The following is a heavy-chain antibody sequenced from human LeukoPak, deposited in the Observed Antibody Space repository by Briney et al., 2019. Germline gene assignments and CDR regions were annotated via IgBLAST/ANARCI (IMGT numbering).Heavy chain of an antibody. Sequence: GGSLRLSCKGSGYSFTSYWISWVRQMPGKGLVWMGRIDPSDSYTNYSPSFQGHVTISADKSISTAYLQWSSLKASDTAMYYCAAPVFYGDYYFDYWGQGTLVTVSS. CDR2: IDPSDSYT. D-gene: IGHD4-17*01. V-gene: IGHV5-10-1*01. CDR1: GYSFTSYW. CDR3: AAPVFYGDYYFDY. J-gene: IGHJ4*02.